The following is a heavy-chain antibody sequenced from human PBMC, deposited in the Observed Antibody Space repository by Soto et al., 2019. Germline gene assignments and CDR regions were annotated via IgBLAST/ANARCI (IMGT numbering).Heavy chain of an antibody. CDR3: AASIYYYGMDV. Sequence: PGESLKISCKGSGYTFTDYWIGWVRQMPGKGLEWMGIIYPGDSDTKYNPSFQGQVTISADKSITTTYLQWSSLKASDTAIYYCAASIYYYGMDVWGQGTTVTVSS. J-gene: IGHJ6*02. V-gene: IGHV5-51*01. CDR1: GYTFTDYW. CDR2: IYPGDSDT.